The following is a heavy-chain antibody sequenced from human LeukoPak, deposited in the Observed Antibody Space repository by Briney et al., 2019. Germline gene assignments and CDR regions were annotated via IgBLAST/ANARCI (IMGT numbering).Heavy chain of an antibody. CDR2: INSDGSST. V-gene: IGHV3-74*01. J-gene: IGHJ6*03. CDR1: GFTFSSYW. Sequence: GGSLRLSCAASGFTFSSYWMHWVRQAPGKGLVWVSRINSDGSSTSYADFVKGRFTISRDNAENTLYLQMNSLRAEDTAVYYCARDYYDSSGYSLGYYYYMDVWGKGTTVTVSS. D-gene: IGHD3-22*01. CDR3: ARDYYDSSGYSLGYYYYMDV.